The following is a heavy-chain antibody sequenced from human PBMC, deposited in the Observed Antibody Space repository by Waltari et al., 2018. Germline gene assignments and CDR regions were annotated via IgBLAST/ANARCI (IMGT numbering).Heavy chain of an antibody. CDR1: GFIFSSYW. V-gene: IGHV3-7*01. J-gene: IGHJ4*02. Sequence: EVQLVESGGGLVQPGGSLRLSCAASGFIFSSYWMSWVRQAPGKGLEWVANIKQDGSEKYYVDSVKGRFTISRDNAKNSLYLQMNSLRAEDTAVYYCARDFGSSWYFSDGGGVSSGYFDYWGQGTLVTVSS. CDR3: ARDFGSSWYFSDGGGVSSGYFDY. CDR2: IKQDGSEK. D-gene: IGHD6-13*01.